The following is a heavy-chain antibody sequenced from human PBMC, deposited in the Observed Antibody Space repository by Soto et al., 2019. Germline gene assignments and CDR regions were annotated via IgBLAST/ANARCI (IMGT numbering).Heavy chain of an antibody. J-gene: IGHJ4*02. CDR2: MSYDGSNE. Sequence: GGSLRLSCAASRFTFSHYAMHWVRQAPGKGLEWVALMSYDGSNEYYADSVKGRFTISRDNSKNTLYLQMNSLRAEDTAVYYCAKDGSHNFDYWGQGTLVTVSS. D-gene: IGHD1-26*01. CDR3: AKDGSHNFDY. CDR1: RFTFSHYA. V-gene: IGHV3-30*18.